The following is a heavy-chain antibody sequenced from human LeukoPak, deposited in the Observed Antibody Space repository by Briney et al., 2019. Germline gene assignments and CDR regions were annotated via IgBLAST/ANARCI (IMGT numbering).Heavy chain of an antibody. V-gene: IGHV4-39*01. CDR1: GGSISSSSYY. D-gene: IGHD6-6*01. CDR3: AVSAAALFDP. Sequence: SETLSLTCTVSGGSISSSSYYWGWIRQPPGKGLEWIGSIYYSGSTYYNPSLKSRVTISVDTSKNQFSLKLSSVTAADTAVYYCAVSAAALFDPWGQGTLVTVSS. CDR2: IYYSGST. J-gene: IGHJ5*02.